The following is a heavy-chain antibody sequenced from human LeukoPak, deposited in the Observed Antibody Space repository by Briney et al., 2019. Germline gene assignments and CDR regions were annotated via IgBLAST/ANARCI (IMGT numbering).Heavy chain of an antibody. CDR1: GFTFSNYW. CDR2: IKQEGSEK. J-gene: IGHJ5*02. D-gene: IGHD1-26*01. CDR3: AREGSYRNWFDP. Sequence: GGSLRLSCAASGFTFSNYWMSWVRQAPGKGLEWGANIKQEGSEKYYVDSVKGRFTISRDNAKNLLYLQMNSLRAEDTAVYYCAREGSYRNWFDPWGQGTLVTVSS. V-gene: IGHV3-7*05.